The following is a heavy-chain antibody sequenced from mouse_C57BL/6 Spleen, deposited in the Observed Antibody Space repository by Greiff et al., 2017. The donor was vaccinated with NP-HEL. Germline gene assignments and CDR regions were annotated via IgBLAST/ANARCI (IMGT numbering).Heavy chain of an antibody. D-gene: IGHD2-5*01. V-gene: IGHV1-81*01. J-gene: IGHJ2*01. CDR1: GYTFTSYG. CDR3: ASYSNYPFDY. CDR2: IYPRSGNT. Sequence: QVQLKESGAELARPGASVKLSCKASGYTFTSYGISWVKQRTGQGLEWIGEIYPRSGNTYYNEKFKGKATLTADKSSSTAYMELRSLTSEDSAVYFCASYSNYPFDYWGQGTTLTVSS.